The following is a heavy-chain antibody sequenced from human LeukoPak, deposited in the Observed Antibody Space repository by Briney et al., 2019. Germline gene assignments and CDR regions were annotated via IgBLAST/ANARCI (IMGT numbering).Heavy chain of an antibody. D-gene: IGHD6-13*01. Sequence: PGGSLRLSCAASGFSFSSYAMSWVRQAPGKGLEWVANIKQDGSDKYYMDSVKGRFTISRDNANNALYLQMNSLRDEDTAVYYCARVAAAVPDYWGQGTLVTVSS. CDR3: ARVAAAVPDY. V-gene: IGHV3-7*04. CDR2: IKQDGSDK. CDR1: GFSFSSYA. J-gene: IGHJ4*02.